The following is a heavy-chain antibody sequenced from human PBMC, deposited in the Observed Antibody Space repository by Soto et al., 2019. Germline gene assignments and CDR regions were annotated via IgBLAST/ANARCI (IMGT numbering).Heavy chain of an antibody. CDR3: ARPHGDLTSFDY. J-gene: IGHJ4*02. Sequence: ASVKFSCKASGYTFTSYGISWVRQAPGQVLEWMVWISAYNGNTNYXXKLQGRVXXTADTSTSTAXMELRXLRCDDTAVYYCARPHGDLTSFDYWVQGTLVTVSS. CDR2: ISAYNGNT. V-gene: IGHV1-18*01. D-gene: IGHD4-17*01. CDR1: GYTFTSYG.